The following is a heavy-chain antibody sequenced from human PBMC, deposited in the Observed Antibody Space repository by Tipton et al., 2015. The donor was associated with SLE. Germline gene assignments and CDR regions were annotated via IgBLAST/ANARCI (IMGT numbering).Heavy chain of an antibody. CDR2: RFSRGST. CDR1: GDSFYSSHDQ. Sequence: LRLSCSVSGDSFYSSHDQWDWIRQSPGKGLEWIGSRFSRGSTYYNPSPKSRVTISVGMSKSQFSLNLNLVTAADTAIYYCARRQYYYMDVWGKGATVTVSS. V-gene: IGHV4-39*01. J-gene: IGHJ6*03. CDR3: ARRQYYYMDV.